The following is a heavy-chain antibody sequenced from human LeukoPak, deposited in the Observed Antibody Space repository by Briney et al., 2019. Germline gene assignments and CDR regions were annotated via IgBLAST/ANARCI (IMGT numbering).Heavy chain of an antibody. J-gene: IGHJ4*02. V-gene: IGHV3-23*01. D-gene: IGHD4-17*01. CDR1: GFILRDYA. CDR3: ARRLGENPGHFDH. Sequence: GGSLRLSCAASGFILRDYAMTWVRQAPGKELEWVSARRGNGENTYYADSVKGRFSISGDNSRNTLYLQMNALRAEDTAVYYCARRLGENPGHFDHWGQGALVTVSS. CDR2: RRGNGENT.